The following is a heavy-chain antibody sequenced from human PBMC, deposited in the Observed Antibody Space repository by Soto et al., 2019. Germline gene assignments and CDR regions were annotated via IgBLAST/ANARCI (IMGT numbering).Heavy chain of an antibody. J-gene: IGHJ4*02. CDR2: IYYSGST. V-gene: IGHV4-39*01. CDR1: GGSISSSSYY. D-gene: IGHD6-19*01. CDR3: ARRGSSGWYFY. Sequence: KPSETLSLTCTVSGGSISSSSYYWGWIRQPPGKGLEWIGSIYYSGSTYYNPSLKSRVTMSVDTSKNQFSLKLSSVTAADTAVYYCARRGSSGWYFYWGQGTLVTVSS.